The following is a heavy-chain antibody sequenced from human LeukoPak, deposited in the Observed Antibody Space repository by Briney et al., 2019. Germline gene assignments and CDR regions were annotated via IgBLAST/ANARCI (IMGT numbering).Heavy chain of an antibody. CDR2: IIPIFGTA. CDR1: GGTFSSYA. J-gene: IGHJ5*02. CDR3: ARDLYSSGWYDWFDP. V-gene: IGHV1-69*05. Sequence: SVKVSCKASGGTFSSYAISWVRQAPGQGFEWMGGIIPIFGTASYAQKFQGRVTITTDESTSTAYMELSSLRSEDTAVYYCARDLYSSGWYDWFDPWGQGTLVTVSS. D-gene: IGHD6-19*01.